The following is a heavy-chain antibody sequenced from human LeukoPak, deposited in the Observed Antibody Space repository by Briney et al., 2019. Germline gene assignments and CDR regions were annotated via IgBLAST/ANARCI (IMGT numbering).Heavy chain of an antibody. V-gene: IGHV4-4*07. CDR1: GGSISSYY. J-gene: IGHJ5*02. Sequence: PSETLSLTCTVSGGSISSYYWSWIRQPAGKGLEWIGRIYTSGSTNYNPSLKSRVTMSVDTSKNQFSLKLSSVTAADTAVYYCARAAIEYSSSSGWFDPWGQGTLVTVSS. CDR3: ARAAIEYSSSSGWFDP. CDR2: IYTSGST. D-gene: IGHD6-6*01.